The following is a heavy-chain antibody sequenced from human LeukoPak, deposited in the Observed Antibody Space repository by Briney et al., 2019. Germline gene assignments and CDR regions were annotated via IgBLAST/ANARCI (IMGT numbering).Heavy chain of an antibody. V-gene: IGHV4-59*01. D-gene: IGHD2-15*01. J-gene: IGHJ4*02. CDR3: ARRNVGTGWSFHS. CDR1: GDSISSYY. Sequence: PSETLSLTCTVSGDSISSYYWSWIRQPPGKGLEWIGYIYDSGKTNYNASLISRVTISVDTSKNQFSLKLTSVTPADTAVYYCARRNVGTGWSFHSWGQGTLVTVSS. CDR2: IYDSGKT.